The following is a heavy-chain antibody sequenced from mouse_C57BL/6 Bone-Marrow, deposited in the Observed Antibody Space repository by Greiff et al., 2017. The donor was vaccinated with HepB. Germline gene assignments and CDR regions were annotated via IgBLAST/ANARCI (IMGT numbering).Heavy chain of an antibody. V-gene: IGHV3-3*01. CDR1: GFSINSDCY. Sequence: EVQRVESGPSLVRPSQTLSLTCTVTGFSINSDCYWIWIRQFPGNKLEYIGYTFYSGITYYNPSLESRTYITRDTSKNQFSLKLSSVTTEDTATYYCARFGWLLHWYFDVWGTGTTVTVSS. J-gene: IGHJ1*03. CDR3: ARFGWLLHWYFDV. CDR2: TFYSGIT. D-gene: IGHD2-3*01.